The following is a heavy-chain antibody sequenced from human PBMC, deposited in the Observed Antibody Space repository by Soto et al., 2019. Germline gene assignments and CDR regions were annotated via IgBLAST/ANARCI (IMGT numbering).Heavy chain of an antibody. V-gene: IGHV3-30-3*01. Sequence: GGSLRLSCAASGFTFSSCDMHWVRQAPGKGLEWVAVISYDGSNKYYADSVKGRFTISRDNSKNTLYLQMNSLRAEDTAVYYCARTRITIFGVAPFDYWGQGTLVTVSS. CDR2: ISYDGSNK. CDR1: GFTFSSCD. CDR3: ARTRITIFGVAPFDY. D-gene: IGHD3-3*01. J-gene: IGHJ4*02.